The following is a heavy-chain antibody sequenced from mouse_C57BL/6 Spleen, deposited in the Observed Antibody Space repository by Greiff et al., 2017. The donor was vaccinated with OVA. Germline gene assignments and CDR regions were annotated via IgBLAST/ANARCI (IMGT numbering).Heavy chain of an antibody. CDR1: GYTFTSYW. V-gene: IGHV1-74*01. D-gene: IGHD3-2*02. CDR2: IHPSDSDT. J-gene: IGHJ3*01. CDR3: AMSSGYTWFAY. Sequence: QVQLQQPGAELVKPGASVKLSCKASGYTFTSYWMHWVKQRPGQGLEWIGMIHPSDSDTNYNQKFKGKATLTVDKSSSTAYMQLSSLTSEDSAVYYCAMSSGYTWFAYWGQGTLVTVSA.